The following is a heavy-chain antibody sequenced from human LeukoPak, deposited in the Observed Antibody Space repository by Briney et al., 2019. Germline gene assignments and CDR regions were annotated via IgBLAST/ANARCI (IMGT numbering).Heavy chain of an antibody. CDR3: ARWYSSSWSSNFDY. V-gene: IGHV3-48*03. CDR1: GFTFSSYE. D-gene: IGHD6-13*01. Sequence: GGSLRLSCAASGFTFSSYEMNWVRQAPGKGLEWVSYISSSGSTIYYADSVKGRFTISRDDAKNSLYLQMNSLRAEDTAVYYCARWYSSSWSSNFDYWGQGTLVTVSS. CDR2: ISSSGSTI. J-gene: IGHJ4*02.